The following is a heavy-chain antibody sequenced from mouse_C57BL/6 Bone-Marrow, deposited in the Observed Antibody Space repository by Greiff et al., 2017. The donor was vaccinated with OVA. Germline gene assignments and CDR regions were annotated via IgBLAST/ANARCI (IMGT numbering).Heavy chain of an antibody. Sequence: VQLQQSGAELVRPGNSLKVSCKASGYAFTNYLIEWVKQRPGQGLEWIGVINPGSGGTNYNAKFKGRATLNSDKSSSTAYMQLSSLTSEDSAVYFCARNGLGLDFDYWGQGTTLTVSS. CDR1: GYAFTNYL. CDR2: INPGSGGT. J-gene: IGHJ2*01. D-gene: IGHD4-1*01. CDR3: ARNGLGLDFDY. V-gene: IGHV1-54*01.